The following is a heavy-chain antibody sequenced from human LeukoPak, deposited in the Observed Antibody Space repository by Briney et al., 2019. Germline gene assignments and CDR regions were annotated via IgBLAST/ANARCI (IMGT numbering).Heavy chain of an antibody. CDR1: GGSISSSSYY. CDR3: ARVGYSYVINDWSRTGLGAYPTKYYYHMDV. D-gene: IGHD5-18*01. Sequence: SETLSLTCTVSGGSISSSSYYWGWIRQPPGKGLEWIGSIYYSGSTYYNPSLKSRVTISVDTSKNQFSLKLSSVAAADTAVYFCARVGYSYVINDWSRTGLGAYPTKYYYHMDVWDKGTTVTVSS. J-gene: IGHJ6*03. V-gene: IGHV4-39*07. CDR2: IYYSGST.